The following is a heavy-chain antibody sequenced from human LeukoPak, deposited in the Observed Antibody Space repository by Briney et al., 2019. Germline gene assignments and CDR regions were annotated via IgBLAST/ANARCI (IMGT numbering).Heavy chain of an antibody. CDR1: GFTFSDFT. V-gene: IGHV3-21*04. CDR3: AREDSGVDAFDI. J-gene: IGHJ3*02. CDR2: ISGSSSSYI. Sequence: GGSLRLSCAASGFTFSDFTMNWVRQAPGKGLEWVSCISGSSSSYIYYSDSVRGRFTISRDNAKNSLYLQMNSLTAEDTAVYYCAREDSGVDAFDIWGQGTMVTVSS. D-gene: IGHD3-10*01.